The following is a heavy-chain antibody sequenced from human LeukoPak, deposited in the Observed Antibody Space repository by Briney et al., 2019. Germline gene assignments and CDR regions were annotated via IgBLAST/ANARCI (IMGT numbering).Heavy chain of an antibody. CDR1: GFTFSSYA. J-gene: IGHJ4*02. D-gene: IGHD3-10*01. Sequence: GRSLRLSCAASGFTFSSYAMHWVRQAPGKGLEWGAVISYDGSNKYYADSVKGRFTISRDNSKNTLYLQMNSLRAEDTAVYYCARDELPLWFGELCPDYWGQGTLVTVSS. CDR3: ARDELPLWFGELCPDY. V-gene: IGHV3-30*04. CDR2: ISYDGSNK.